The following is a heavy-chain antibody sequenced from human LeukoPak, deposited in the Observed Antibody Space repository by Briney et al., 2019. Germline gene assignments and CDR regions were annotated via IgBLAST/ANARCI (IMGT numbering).Heavy chain of an antibody. CDR1: GGSISSYY. CDR3: ARRPGIRGVVFDY. CDR2: IYYSGST. J-gene: IGHJ4*02. D-gene: IGHD3-10*01. V-gene: IGHV4-59*01. Sequence: SETLSLTCTVSGGSISSYYWSWIRQPPGKGLEWIGYIYYSGSTNYNPSLKSRVTISVDTSKNQFSLKLSSVTAADTAVYYCARRPGIRGVVFDYWGQGTLVTVSS.